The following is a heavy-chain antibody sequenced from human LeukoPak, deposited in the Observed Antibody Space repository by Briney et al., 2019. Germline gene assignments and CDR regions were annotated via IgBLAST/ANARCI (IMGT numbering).Heavy chain of an antibody. D-gene: IGHD2-15*01. J-gene: IGHJ3*02. CDR2: TFYRGRT. Sequence: SQTLSLTCTVSGGSISSAGHYWSWIRQQPGKGLQWIGYTFYRGRTFYNPSLKSRLNISVDMSTDQFSLKLSSVTAADTAVYYCARVRVPSAENDAFDIWGQGTMVTVSS. V-gene: IGHV4-31*03. CDR1: GGSISSAGHY. CDR3: ARVRVPSAENDAFDI.